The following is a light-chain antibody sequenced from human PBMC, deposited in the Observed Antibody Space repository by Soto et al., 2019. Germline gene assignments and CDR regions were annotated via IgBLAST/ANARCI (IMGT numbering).Light chain of an antibody. V-gene: IGLV2-14*01. CDR3: SSYTTSSTLV. CDR2: EVS. J-gene: IGLJ2*01. Sequence: QSALTQPASVSGSPGQSITISCTGTTSDIGRYKYVSWYQHHPGKAPKVVIYEVSNRPSGISNRFSGSKSGNTASMTISGLQAEEEAHYYCSSYTTSSTLVFGGGTKLTVL. CDR1: TSDIGRYKY.